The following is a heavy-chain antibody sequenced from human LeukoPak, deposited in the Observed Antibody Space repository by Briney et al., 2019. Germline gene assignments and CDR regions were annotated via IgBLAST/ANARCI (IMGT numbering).Heavy chain of an antibody. Sequence: GGSLRLSCAASGVAVSSNYMTWVRQAPGKGLEWISVIYSGGDTYYADSVKGRFTISRDGSKNTLYLQMNSLRAEDTAVYYCARRENSGYFDYWGQGTLVTVSS. CDR2: IYSGGDT. CDR1: GVAVSSNY. CDR3: ARRENSGYFDY. V-gene: IGHV3-66*02. D-gene: IGHD1-26*01. J-gene: IGHJ4*02.